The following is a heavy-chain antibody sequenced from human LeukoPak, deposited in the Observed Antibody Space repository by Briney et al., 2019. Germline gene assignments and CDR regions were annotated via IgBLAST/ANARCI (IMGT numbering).Heavy chain of an antibody. CDR2: LYSDGST. CDR1: GFTVSSNY. V-gene: IGHV3-53*01. Sequence: TGGSLRLSCAASGFTVSSNYMSWVRQAPGEGLGWVSVLYSDGSTYYADSVKGRFTISRDNSKNTLYLQMHSLRAEGTAVYYCASGTTMVQGVIFAYWGQGTLVTVSS. D-gene: IGHD3-10*01. J-gene: IGHJ4*02. CDR3: ASGTTMVQGVIFAY.